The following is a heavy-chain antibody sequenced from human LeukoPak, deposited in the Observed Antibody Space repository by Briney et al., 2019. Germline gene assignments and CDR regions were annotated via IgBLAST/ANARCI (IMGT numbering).Heavy chain of an antibody. V-gene: IGHV4-61*08. CDR2: IYYSGST. J-gene: IGHJ3*02. CDR3: ARAPRGAFDI. CDR1: GGSISSGGYY. Sequence: PSETLSLTCTVSGGSISSGGYYWSWIRQHPGKGLEWIGYIYYSGSTNYNPSLKSRVTISVDTSKNQFSLKLSSVTAADTAVYYCARAPRGAFDIWGQGTMVTVSS.